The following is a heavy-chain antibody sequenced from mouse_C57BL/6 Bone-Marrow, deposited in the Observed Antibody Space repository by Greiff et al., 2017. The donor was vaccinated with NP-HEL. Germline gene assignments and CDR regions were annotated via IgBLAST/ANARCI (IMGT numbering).Heavy chain of an antibody. Sequence: QVQLQQSGAELARPGASVQLSCKASGYTFTSYGISWVQQRTGQGLEWIGAIYPRSGNTYYNEKFKGKATLTADKSSSTAYIELRRLTAEDSAVYCCARRAHSYYFDYWGQGTTLTVSS. D-gene: IGHD1-2*01. CDR2: IYPRSGNT. CDR3: ARRAHSYYFDY. CDR1: GYTFTSYG. V-gene: IGHV1-81*01. J-gene: IGHJ2*01.